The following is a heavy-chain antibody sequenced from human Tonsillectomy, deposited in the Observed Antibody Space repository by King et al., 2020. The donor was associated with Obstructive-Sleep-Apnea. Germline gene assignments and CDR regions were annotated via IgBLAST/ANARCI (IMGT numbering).Heavy chain of an antibody. J-gene: IGHJ4*02. CDR2: MRSKAYGGTT. D-gene: IGHD1-26*01. CDR1: GFTFGDYA. Sequence: VQLVESGGGLVQPGRSLRLSCTASGFTFGDYAMSWFRQAPGKGLEWGGFMRSKAYGGTTEYAASVKGRFTTSRDDSKSIASLQMNSLKTEDTAVYYCTQSGSYESADLYYFDYWGQGTLVTVSS. V-gene: IGHV3-49*03. CDR3: TQSGSYESADLYYFDY.